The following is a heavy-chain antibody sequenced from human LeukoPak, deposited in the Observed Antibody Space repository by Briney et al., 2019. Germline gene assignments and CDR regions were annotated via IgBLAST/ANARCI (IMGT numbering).Heavy chain of an antibody. Sequence: GGSLRLSCAASGFTFNNYAMSWVRQAPGKGLEWVSGTSGSGGSTNYADSVKGRFTISRDNSKNTLYLQMNSLRAEDTAVYYCAKDRIVGARGADDAFDIWGQGTMVTVSS. J-gene: IGHJ3*02. CDR3: AKDRIVGARGADDAFDI. CDR2: TSGSGGST. CDR1: GFTFNNYA. D-gene: IGHD1-26*01. V-gene: IGHV3-23*01.